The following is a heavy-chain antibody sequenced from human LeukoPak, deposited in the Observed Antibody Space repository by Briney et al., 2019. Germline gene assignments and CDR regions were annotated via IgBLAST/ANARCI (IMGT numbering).Heavy chain of an antibody. Sequence: GGSLRLSCAASGFTFSTNSMNWVRQAPGKGLEWVSSIGISSSHTFYADSVKGRFSISRDHAKNLVYLQMNSLRAEDTAVYYCATFGLVAALDLWGQGTLVTVSS. D-gene: IGHD5-12*01. CDR3: ATFGLVAALDL. CDR2: IGISSSHT. V-gene: IGHV3-21*01. CDR1: GFTFSTNS. J-gene: IGHJ4*02.